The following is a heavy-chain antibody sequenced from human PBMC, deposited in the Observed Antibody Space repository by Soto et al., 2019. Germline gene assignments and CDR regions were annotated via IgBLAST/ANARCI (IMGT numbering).Heavy chain of an antibody. Sequence: PGGSLRLSCTTSGFTFGDYAMSWFRQAPGKGLEWLGLIRSKPYGGTAEYAASVKGRVTISRDNLKSIAYLEMNSLQTEDTAVYYCARVFYYFDSGGYYRSDAFDIWGQGTMVTVSS. CDR1: GFTFGDYA. J-gene: IGHJ3*02. D-gene: IGHD3-22*01. V-gene: IGHV3-49*03. CDR2: IRSKPYGGTA. CDR3: ARVFYYFDSGGYYRSDAFDI.